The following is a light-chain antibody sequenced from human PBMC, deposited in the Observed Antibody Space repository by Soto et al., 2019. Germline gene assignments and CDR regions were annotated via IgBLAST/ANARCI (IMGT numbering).Light chain of an antibody. J-gene: IGLJ2*01. CDR1: SSNIGAGYD. Sequence: QSVLTQPPSVSGAPGQRVTISCTGSSSNIGAGYDVHWYQQLPGTAPKLLIYGNSNRPSGVPDRFSGSKSGTSASLAITGLQAEDAADYYCQSYDSRLSAVVFGGGTKLTVL. CDR3: QSYDSRLSAVV. V-gene: IGLV1-40*01. CDR2: GNS.